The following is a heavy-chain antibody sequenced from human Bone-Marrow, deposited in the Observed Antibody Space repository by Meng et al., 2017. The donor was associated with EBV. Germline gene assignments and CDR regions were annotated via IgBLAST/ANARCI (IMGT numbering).Heavy chain of an antibody. Sequence: VRRRDLGPGLVKTSGTLSLTCAVSGGSISSNNWWSWVRQPPGKGLECIGEIYHSGSTNYNPSLKSRVTISVDKFKNQFSLKLSSVTAADTAVYYCAKGGGYYYDSSGFHYDYWGQGTLVTVSS. V-gene: IGHV4-4*02. J-gene: IGHJ4*02. D-gene: IGHD3-22*01. CDR2: IYHSGST. CDR1: GGSISSNNW. CDR3: AKGGGYYYDSSGFHYDY.